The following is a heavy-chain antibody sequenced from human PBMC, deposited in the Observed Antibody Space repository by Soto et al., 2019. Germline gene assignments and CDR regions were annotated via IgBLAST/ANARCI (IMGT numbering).Heavy chain of an antibody. Sequence: QVQLQQWGAGLLKPSETLSLTCAVYGGSFSGYYWSWIRQPPGKGLEWIGEINHSGSTNYNPSLKSRVTISVDTSKNQFSLKLSSVTAADTAVYYCARGMAAAGTVSWFDPWGQGTLVTVSS. CDR2: INHSGST. CDR1: GGSFSGYY. D-gene: IGHD6-13*01. V-gene: IGHV4-34*01. CDR3: ARGMAAAGTVSWFDP. J-gene: IGHJ5*02.